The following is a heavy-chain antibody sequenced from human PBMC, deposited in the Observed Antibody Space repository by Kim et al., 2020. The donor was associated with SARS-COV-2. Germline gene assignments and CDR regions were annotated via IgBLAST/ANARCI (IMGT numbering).Heavy chain of an antibody. CDR3: ARDLPRTTTSYYLDS. D-gene: IGHD6-6*01. J-gene: IGHJ4*02. CDR1: GYSFTYYG. V-gene: IGHV1-18*01. Sequence: ASVKVSCKTSGYSFTYYGISWVRQAPGQGLEWMGWISGYTGNTNYTQKFQGRVTMTADTSTNIAYMELRTLSPDDTAIYYCARDLPRTTTSYYLDSWGQGTLLTVSS. CDR2: ISGYTGNT.